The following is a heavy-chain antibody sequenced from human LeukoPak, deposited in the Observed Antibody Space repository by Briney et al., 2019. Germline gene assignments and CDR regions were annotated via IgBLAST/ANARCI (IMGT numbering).Heavy chain of an antibody. CDR1: GFTFSSYG. V-gene: IGHV3-33*06. D-gene: IGHD5-24*01. Sequence: GGSLRLSCAASGFTFSSYGMHWVRQAPGKGLEWVAVIWYGGSNKYYADSVKGRLTISRDNSKNTLYLQMNSLRAEDTAVYYCAKEQRWLQAELDYWGQGTLVSVSS. J-gene: IGHJ4*02. CDR2: IWYGGSNK. CDR3: AKEQRWLQAELDY.